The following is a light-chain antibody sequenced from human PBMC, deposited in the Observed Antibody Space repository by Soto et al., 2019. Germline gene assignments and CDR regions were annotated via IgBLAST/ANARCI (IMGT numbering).Light chain of an antibody. V-gene: IGLV1-51*02. CDR1: SSNIGNNY. J-gene: IGLJ1*01. Sequence: SALPQPPSVSAAPGQKVTISCSGSSSNIGNNYVSWYQQLPGTAPKLLIYENNKRPSGIPDRFSGSKSGTSATLGITGLQTGDEADYYCGTWDSSLSAGVFGTGTKVT. CDR2: ENN. CDR3: GTWDSSLSAGV.